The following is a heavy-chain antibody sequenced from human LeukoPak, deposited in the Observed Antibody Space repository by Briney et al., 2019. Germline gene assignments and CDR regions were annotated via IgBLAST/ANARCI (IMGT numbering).Heavy chain of an antibody. CDR2: IYYSGST. D-gene: IGHD6-13*01. CDR3: ARDIGAAAAGIGAFDM. J-gene: IGHJ3*02. CDR1: GGSISSGTYY. Sequence: SETLSLTCIVSGGSISSGTYYWGWIRQPPGKGLEWTGSIYYSGSTYYNPSLKSRVTISVDTSKNQFSLKLSSVTAADAAVYYCARDIGAAAAGIGAFDMWGQGTMVIVSS. V-gene: IGHV4-39*02.